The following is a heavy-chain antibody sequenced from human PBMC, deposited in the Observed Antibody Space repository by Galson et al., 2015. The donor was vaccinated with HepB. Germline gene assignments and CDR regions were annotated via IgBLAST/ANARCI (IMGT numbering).Heavy chain of an antibody. CDR2: ISAYNGNT. CDR3: ARDGLRFLEWSTYFDY. CDR1: GYTFTSYG. Sequence: SCKASGYTFTSYGISWVRQAPGQGLEWMGWISAYNGNTNYAQKLQGRVTMTTDTSTSTAYMELRSLRSDDTAVYYCARDGLRFLEWSTYFDYWGQGTLVTVSS. D-gene: IGHD3-3*01. J-gene: IGHJ4*02. V-gene: IGHV1-18*01.